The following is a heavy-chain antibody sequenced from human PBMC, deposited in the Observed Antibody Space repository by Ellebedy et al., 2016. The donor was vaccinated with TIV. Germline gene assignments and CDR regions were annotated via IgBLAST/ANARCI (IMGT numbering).Heavy chain of an antibody. CDR2: ISCDGTKT. Sequence: GGSLRLSXAASGFTFSNYGMNWVRQAPGKGLQWVAVISCDGTKTYYHDSVNGRFTISRDTSKNTLYLQMNSLRPEDTAVYYCVKDRPDLVSRYTSPSYRPSTPDGFDMWGHGTTVTVSS. J-gene: IGHJ3*02. V-gene: IGHV3-30*18. CDR3: VKDRPDLVSRYTSPSYRPSTPDGFDM. CDR1: GFTFSNYG. D-gene: IGHD3-16*02.